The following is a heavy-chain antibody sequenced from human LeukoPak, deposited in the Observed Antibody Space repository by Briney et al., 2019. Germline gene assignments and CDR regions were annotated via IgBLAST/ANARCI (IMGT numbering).Heavy chain of an antibody. V-gene: IGHV3-23*01. CDR3: AKDRRAGSYDY. J-gene: IGHJ4*02. D-gene: IGHD3-10*01. CDR1: GFTFSIHG. Sequence: GGSLRLSCAPSGFTFSIHGLSWVRQAPGRGLEWVSAISGSGDDTYYADSVKGRFTISRDNSKNTLYLQMNSLRAEDTAVYYCAKDRRAGSYDYWGQGTLVTVSS. CDR2: ISGSGDDT.